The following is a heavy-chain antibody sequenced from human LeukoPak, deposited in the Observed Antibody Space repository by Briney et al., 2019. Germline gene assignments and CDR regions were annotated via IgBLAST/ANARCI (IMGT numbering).Heavy chain of an antibody. J-gene: IGHJ4*02. CDR1: GYAFSSYG. Sequence: ASVKVSCKASGYAFSSYGINWVRQAPGQGLGWMGWISAYNGHTNYVQKMQGRVTMTTDTSTNTAYMELRGLRSDDTAVYYCARGPGIAVAGVFDYWGQGSLVTVSS. D-gene: IGHD6-19*01. CDR3: ARGPGIAVAGVFDY. V-gene: IGHV1-18*04. CDR2: ISAYNGHT.